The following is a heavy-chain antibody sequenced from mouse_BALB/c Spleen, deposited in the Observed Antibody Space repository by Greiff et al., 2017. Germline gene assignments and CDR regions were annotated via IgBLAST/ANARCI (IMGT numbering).Heavy chain of an antibody. CDR3: ARKGY. V-gene: IGHV3-6*02. Sequence: EVQLQESGPGLVKPSQSLSLTCSVTGYSITSGYYWNWIRQFPGNKLEWMGYISYDGSNNYNPSLKNRISITRDTSKNQFFLKLNSVTTEDTATYYCARKGYWGQGTLVTVSA. J-gene: IGHJ3*01. CDR1: GYSITSGYY. CDR2: ISYDGSN.